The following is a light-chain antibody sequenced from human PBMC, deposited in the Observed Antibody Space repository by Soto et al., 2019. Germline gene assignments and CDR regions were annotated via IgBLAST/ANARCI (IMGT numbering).Light chain of an antibody. V-gene: IGKV1-9*01. CDR2: EES. CDR1: QAVPNN. CDR3: QQVKSYPRT. J-gene: IGKJ4*01. Sequence: DIHLTQSPSFLSASVGDRVTITCRPSQAVPNNMAWYQQKPGKPPKLLIYEESTLHSGVPSRLSGRKSGTQFTLTIDSLQPEDFATDYCQQVKSYPRTVGGGTKVEIK.